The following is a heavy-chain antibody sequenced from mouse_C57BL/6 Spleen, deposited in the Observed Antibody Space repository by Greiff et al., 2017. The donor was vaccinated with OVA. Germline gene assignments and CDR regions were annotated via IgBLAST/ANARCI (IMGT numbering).Heavy chain of an antibody. D-gene: IGHD2-1*01. Sequence: VQLQQSGPELVKPGASVKISCKASGYTFTDYYMNWVKQSHGKSLEWIGDINPNNGGTSYNQKFKGKATLTVDKSSSTAYMELRSLTSEDSAVYYCASGGNNGLDYWGQGTTLTVSS. J-gene: IGHJ2*01. CDR2: INPNNGGT. CDR1: GYTFTDYY. V-gene: IGHV1-26*01. CDR3: ASGGNNGLDY.